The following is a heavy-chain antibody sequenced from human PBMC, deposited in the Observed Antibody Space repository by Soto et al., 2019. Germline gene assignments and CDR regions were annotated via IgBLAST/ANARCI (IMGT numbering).Heavy chain of an antibody. Sequence: QVQLVQSGAEVKKPGASVKVSCKASGYTFTGYYMHWVRQAPGQGLEWMGWINPNSGGTNYAQKVQGRVTMTRDTSISTAYMELSRLRSDDTAVYYCARGGSSGWYPVFWGQGTLVTVSS. CDR3: ARGGSSGWYPVF. CDR1: GYTFTGYY. CDR2: INPNSGGT. D-gene: IGHD6-19*01. V-gene: IGHV1-2*02. J-gene: IGHJ4*02.